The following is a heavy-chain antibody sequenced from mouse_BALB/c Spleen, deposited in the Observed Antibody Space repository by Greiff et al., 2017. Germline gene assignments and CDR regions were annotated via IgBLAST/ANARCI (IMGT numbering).Heavy chain of an antibody. D-gene: IGHD2-3*01. Sequence: EVKLMESGGDLVKPGGSLKLSCAASGFTFSSYGMYWVRQTPDKRLEWVATISSGGSYTYYPDSVKGRFTISRDNAKNTLYLQMSSLKSEDTAMYYCARRDDGYYSYYAMDYWGQGTSVTVSS. CDR1: GFTFSSYG. CDR2: ISSGGSYT. J-gene: IGHJ4*01. CDR3: ARRDDGYYSYYAMDY. V-gene: IGHV5-6*02.